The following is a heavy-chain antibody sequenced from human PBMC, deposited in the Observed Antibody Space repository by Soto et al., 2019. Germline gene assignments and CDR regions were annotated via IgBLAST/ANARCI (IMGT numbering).Heavy chain of an antibody. J-gene: IGHJ5*02. V-gene: IGHV1-69*13. D-gene: IGHD4-17*01. CDR3: ATGNPTVVRDLGFDP. Sequence: ASVKVSCKASGGTFSSYAISWVRQAPGQGLEWMGGIIPIFGTANYAQKFQGRVTITADESTSTAYMELSSLRSEDTAVYYCATGNPTVVRDLGFDPWGQGTLVTVSS. CDR2: IIPIFGTA. CDR1: GGTFSSYA.